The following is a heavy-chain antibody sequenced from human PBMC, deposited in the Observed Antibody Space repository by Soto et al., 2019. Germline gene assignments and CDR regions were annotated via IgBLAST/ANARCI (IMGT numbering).Heavy chain of an antibody. CDR2: ISYAGSNK. Sequence: QVQLVESGGGVVQPGTSLRLSCAASGFTISSYAMHWVRQAPGKGLEWVAVISYAGSNKYYADSVKGRFTISRDNSKNTLYLQMDSLRSEDTAMYHCARGGSSSWSNFDYWGQGTLVTVSS. CDR3: ARGGSSSWSNFDY. CDR1: GFTISSYA. D-gene: IGHD6-13*01. V-gene: IGHV3-30-3*01. J-gene: IGHJ4*02.